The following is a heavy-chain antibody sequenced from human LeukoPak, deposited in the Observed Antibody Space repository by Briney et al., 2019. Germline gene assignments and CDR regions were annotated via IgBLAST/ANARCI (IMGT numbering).Heavy chain of an antibody. V-gene: IGHV1-69*04. CDR3: AREFTVVPAAMGPFDY. J-gene: IGHJ4*02. D-gene: IGHD2-2*01. CDR1: GGTFSSYA. Sequence: ASVKVSCKASGGTFSSYAISWVRQAPGQGLEWMGRIIPILGIANYAQKFQGRVTITADKSTSTAYMELSSLRSEDTAVYYCAREFTVVPAAMGPFDYWGQGTLVTVSS. CDR2: IIPILGIA.